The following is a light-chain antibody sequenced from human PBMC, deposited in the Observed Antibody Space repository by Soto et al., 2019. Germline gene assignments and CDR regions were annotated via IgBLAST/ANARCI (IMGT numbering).Light chain of an antibody. Sequence: QSVLTQPASVSGSPGQSITISCTGTSSDVGGYNYVSWFQQHPAKAPKLIIYDVSARPSGVSNRFSDSKSGNTASLTISGLQAEDEADYYCCSYTPSGFVFGPGTKLTVL. J-gene: IGLJ1*01. V-gene: IGLV2-14*01. CDR3: CSYTPSGFV. CDR1: SSDVGGYNY. CDR2: DVS.